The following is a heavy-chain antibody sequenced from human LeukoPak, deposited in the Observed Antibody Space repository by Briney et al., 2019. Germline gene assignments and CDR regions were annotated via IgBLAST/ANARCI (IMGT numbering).Heavy chain of an antibody. Sequence: GGSLRLSCTTSGFTFGDYAMSWFRQAPGKGPEGVGFIRSKAYGGTTEYAASVKGRFTISRDDSKSIAYLQMNSLKTEDTAVYYCARGRYCSGGSCYGARWGQGTLVTVSS. J-gene: IGHJ4*02. CDR3: ARGRYCSGGSCYGAR. CDR2: IRSKAYGGTT. V-gene: IGHV3-49*03. CDR1: GFTFGDYA. D-gene: IGHD2-15*01.